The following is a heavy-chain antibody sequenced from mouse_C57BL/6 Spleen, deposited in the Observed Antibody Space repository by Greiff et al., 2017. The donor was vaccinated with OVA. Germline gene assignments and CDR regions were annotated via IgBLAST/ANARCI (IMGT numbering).Heavy chain of an antibody. CDR2: IYPGSGST. J-gene: IGHJ2*01. CDR3: ALGQEYSYYLDY. Sequence: QVQLQQPGAELVKPGASVKMSCKASGYTFTSYWITWVKQRPGQGLEWIGDIYPGSGSTNYNEKFKSKATLTVDTSSSTAYMQLSSLTSEDSAVYDCALGQEYSYYLDYWGQGTTLTVSS. CDR1: GYTFTSYW. V-gene: IGHV1-55*01. D-gene: IGHD4-1*01.